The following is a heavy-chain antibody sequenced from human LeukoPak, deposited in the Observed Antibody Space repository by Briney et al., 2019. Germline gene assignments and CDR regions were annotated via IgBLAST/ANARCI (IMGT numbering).Heavy chain of an antibody. Sequence: KTGGSLRLSCAASGFTFSSYSMNWVRQAPGKGLEWGSSISSSSSYIYYADSVKGRFTISRDNAKNSLYLQMNSLRAEDTAVYYCARDGVVGANLFYHYGMDVWGQGTTVTVSS. J-gene: IGHJ6*02. CDR1: GFTFSSYS. CDR3: ARDGVVGANLFYHYGMDV. V-gene: IGHV3-21*01. D-gene: IGHD1-26*01. CDR2: ISSSSSYI.